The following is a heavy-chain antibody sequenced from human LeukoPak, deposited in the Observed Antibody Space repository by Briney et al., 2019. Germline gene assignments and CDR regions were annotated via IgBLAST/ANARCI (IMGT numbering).Heavy chain of an antibody. CDR1: GGIFSSYS. J-gene: IGHJ6*03. V-gene: IGHV1-69*05. D-gene: IGHD2/OR15-2a*01. Sequence: SVTVSCKASGGIFSSYSISWLRQAPGQGLEWMGGVIHIFGTANYAQKFQGRVTITTDESTSTDYMELSSLRSEDTAVYYCARGDDVTQISTMDGWGKGTTVTVSS. CDR3: ARGDDVTQISTMDG. CDR2: VIHIFGTA.